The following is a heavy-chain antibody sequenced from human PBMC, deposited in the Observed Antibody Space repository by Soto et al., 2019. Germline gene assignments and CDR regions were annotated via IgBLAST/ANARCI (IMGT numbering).Heavy chain of an antibody. CDR1: GGSISSSSYY. CDR2: IYYSGST. D-gene: IGHD5-18*01. J-gene: IGHJ4*02. CDR3: ARLSSGYTYGCFDY. V-gene: IGHV4-39*01. Sequence: SETLSLTCTVSGGSISSSSYYWGWIRQPPGKGLEWIGSIYYSGSTYYNPSLKSRVTISEDTSENRFSLKLSSVTAADTAVYYCARLSSGYTYGCFDYWGQGTLVTVSS.